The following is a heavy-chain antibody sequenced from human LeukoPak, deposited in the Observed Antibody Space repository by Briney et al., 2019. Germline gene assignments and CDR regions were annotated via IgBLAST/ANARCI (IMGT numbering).Heavy chain of an antibody. Sequence: ASVKVSCKASGHTFTGYYMHWVRQAPGQGLEWMGWINPNSGGTNYAQKFQGRVTMTRDTSISTAYMELSRLRSDDTAVYYCARGDWIAVAGDYWGQGTLVTVSS. D-gene: IGHD6-19*01. CDR2: INPNSGGT. CDR3: ARGDWIAVAGDY. CDR1: GHTFTGYY. J-gene: IGHJ4*02. V-gene: IGHV1-2*02.